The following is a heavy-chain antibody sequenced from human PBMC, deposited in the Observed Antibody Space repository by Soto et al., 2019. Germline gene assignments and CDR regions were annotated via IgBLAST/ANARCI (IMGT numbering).Heavy chain of an antibody. CDR2: IIPNFDTP. Sequence: QVQLVQSGAEVKKPGSSVKLSCKASGDSFKTFAVTWVRQAPGQGLEWMGGIIPNFDTPNYAQKFQGRVTIIADKSTSTPYMELSSLRSEDTAVYYCARPYYDSSGYYLWYFDYWGQGTLVTVSS. J-gene: IGHJ4*02. D-gene: IGHD3-22*01. V-gene: IGHV1-69*06. CDR1: GDSFKTFA. CDR3: ARPYYDSSGYYLWYFDY.